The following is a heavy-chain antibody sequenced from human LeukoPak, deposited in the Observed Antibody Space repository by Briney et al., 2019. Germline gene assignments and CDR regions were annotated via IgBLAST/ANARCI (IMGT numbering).Heavy chain of an antibody. J-gene: IGHJ4*02. CDR3: TRVSYADGGYFDY. Sequence: GGSLRLSCAASGFTFSSYYMNWVRQAPGKGLEWVSSISRTTNYTYYTDSVKGRFTISRDIAKNSLYLQMNSLTAEDTAVYYCTRVSYADGGYFDYWGQGTLVTVSS. D-gene: IGHD3-16*01. CDR1: GFTFSSYY. V-gene: IGHV3-21*01. CDR2: ISRTTNYT.